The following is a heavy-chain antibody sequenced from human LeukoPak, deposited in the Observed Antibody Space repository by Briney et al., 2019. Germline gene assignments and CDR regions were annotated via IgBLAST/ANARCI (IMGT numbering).Heavy chain of an antibody. Sequence: GGSLRLSCAVSGFSLYTYSMNWVRQAPGKGLEWVSSITSTSTYIYYADSVKGRFTISRDNAKNSLYLQMNSLRVEVTAVYYCARVGSAAPVTSSGHTIDYWGQGTLVIVSS. D-gene: IGHD3-22*01. V-gene: IGHV3-21*01. CDR2: ITSTSTYI. CDR1: GFSLYTYS. J-gene: IGHJ4*02. CDR3: ARVGSAAPVTSSGHTIDY.